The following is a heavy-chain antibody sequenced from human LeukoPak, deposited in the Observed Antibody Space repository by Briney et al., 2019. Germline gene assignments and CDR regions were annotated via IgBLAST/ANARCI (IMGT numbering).Heavy chain of an antibody. CDR1: GGTFSSYT. CDR2: IIPILGIA. V-gene: IGHV1-69*02. CDR3: ARVGCLSSTSCSSYYWYFDL. J-gene: IGHJ2*01. D-gene: IGHD2-2*01. Sequence: SVKVSCKASGGTFSSYTISWVRQAPGQGLEWMGRIIPILGIANYAQKFQGRVTITADKSTSTAYMELSSLRSEDRAVYYCARVGCLSSTSCSSYYWYFDLWGRGTLVTVSS.